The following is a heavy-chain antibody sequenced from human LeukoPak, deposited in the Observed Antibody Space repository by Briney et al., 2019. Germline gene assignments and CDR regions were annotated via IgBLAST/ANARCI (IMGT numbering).Heavy chain of an antibody. CDR1: GGTFSSYA. Sequence: ASVKVSCKASGGTFSSYAISWVRQAPGQGLEWMGGIIPIFGTANYAQKFQGRVTITADESTSTAYMELSSLRSEDTAVHYCARGNCSGGSCYSRGLNYYYYMDVWGKGTTVTISS. CDR3: ARGNCSGGSCYSRGLNYYYYMDV. J-gene: IGHJ6*03. CDR2: IIPIFGTA. V-gene: IGHV1-69*13. D-gene: IGHD2-15*01.